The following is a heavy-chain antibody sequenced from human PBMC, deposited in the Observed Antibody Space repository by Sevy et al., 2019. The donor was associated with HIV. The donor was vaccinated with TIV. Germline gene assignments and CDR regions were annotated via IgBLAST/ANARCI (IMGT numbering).Heavy chain of an antibody. CDR3: AREFDGGPDY. J-gene: IGHJ4*02. D-gene: IGHD3-9*01. CDR1: GFIFSTYW. V-gene: IGHV3-7*01. Sequence: GGSLRLSCGASGFIFSTYWMSWVRQAPGKGLEWVANINEDGSQKYYVNSVKGRFTISKDNAKNSLYLQMSSLRAEDTAVYYCAREFDGGPDYWGQGTLVTVSS. CDR2: INEDGSQK.